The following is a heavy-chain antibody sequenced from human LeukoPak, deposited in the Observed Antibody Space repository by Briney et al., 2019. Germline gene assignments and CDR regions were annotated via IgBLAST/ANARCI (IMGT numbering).Heavy chain of an antibody. Sequence: GGSLRLSCAASGFTFSTYWMLWVRQAPGKGLEWVASIKQDGSEKYYVDSMKGRFTISRDNAKNSLYLQMNSLRAEDTAVYYCARMPRGPDVWGKGTTVTVSS. CDR3: ARMPRGPDV. CDR1: GFTFSTYW. J-gene: IGHJ6*04. CDR2: IKQDGSEK. V-gene: IGHV3-7*01. D-gene: IGHD2-2*01.